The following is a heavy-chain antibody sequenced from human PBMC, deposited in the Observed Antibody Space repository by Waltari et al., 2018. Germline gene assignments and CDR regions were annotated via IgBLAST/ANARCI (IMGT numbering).Heavy chain of an antibody. D-gene: IGHD2-2*01. CDR2: IYYSGST. V-gene: IGHV4-59*01. Sequence: QVQLQESGPGLVKPSETLSLTCTVSGGSISSYYWSWIRQPPGKGLEWIGYIYYSGSTNYNPSLKSRGTISVETSKSQFSLKLGSVTAADTAVYYCARGPYAADYWGQGTLVTVSS. CDR1: GGSISSYY. CDR3: ARGPYAADY. J-gene: IGHJ4*02.